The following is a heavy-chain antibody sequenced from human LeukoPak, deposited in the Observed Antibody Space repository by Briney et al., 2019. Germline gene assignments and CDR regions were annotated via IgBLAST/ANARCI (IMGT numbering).Heavy chain of an antibody. V-gene: IGHV4-30-4*08. CDR3: ARVQLEGPGLGY. CDR2: IYYSGST. J-gene: IGHJ4*02. Sequence: PSETLSLTCTVSGGSISSGDYYWSWIRQPPGKGLEWIGYIYYSGSTYYNPSLKSRVTISVDTSKNQFSLRLSSVTAADTAVYYCARVQLEGPGLGYWGQGTLVTVSS. CDR1: GGSISSGDYY. D-gene: IGHD1-1*01.